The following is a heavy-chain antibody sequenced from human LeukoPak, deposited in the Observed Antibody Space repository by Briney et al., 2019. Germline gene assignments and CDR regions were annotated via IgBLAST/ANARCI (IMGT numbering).Heavy chain of an antibody. CDR1: GGSFSGYY. CDR3: ARERRRELRFLEWLPDYFDY. D-gene: IGHD3-3*01. V-gene: IGHV4-34*01. CDR2: INHSGST. Sequence: SETLSLTCAVYGGSFSGYYWSWIHQPPGKGLEWIGEINHSGSTNYNPSLKSRVTISVDTSKNQFSLKLSSVTAADTAVYYCARERRRELRFLEWLPDYFDYWGQGTLVTVSS. J-gene: IGHJ4*02.